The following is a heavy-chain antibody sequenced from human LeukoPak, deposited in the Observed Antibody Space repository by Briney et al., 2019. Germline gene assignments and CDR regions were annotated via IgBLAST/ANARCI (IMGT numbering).Heavy chain of an antibody. V-gene: IGHV4-59*08. CDR1: GGSISSYY. D-gene: IGHD1-1*01. CDR3: ARALDESWFDP. Sequence: SETLSLTCTVSGGSISSYYWSWIRQPPGKGLEWIGYIYYSGSTNYNPSLKSRVTISVDTSKNHFSLKLSSVTAADTAVYYCARALDESWFDPWGPGTLVTVSS. J-gene: IGHJ5*02. CDR2: IYYSGST.